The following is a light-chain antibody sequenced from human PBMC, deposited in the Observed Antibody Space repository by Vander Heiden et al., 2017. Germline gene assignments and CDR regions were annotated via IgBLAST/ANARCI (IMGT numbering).Light chain of an antibody. Sequence: EIVLTQSPVTLSLSPGERATLSCRASQSVSSFLAWYQQRPGQAPRLLIYDASSRATGIPARFSGSGSGTDFTLTISSVEPEDSAVYYCQQRSLWPITFGQGTRLEIK. J-gene: IGKJ5*01. CDR3: QQRSLWPIT. V-gene: IGKV3-11*01. CDR2: DAS. CDR1: QSVSSF.